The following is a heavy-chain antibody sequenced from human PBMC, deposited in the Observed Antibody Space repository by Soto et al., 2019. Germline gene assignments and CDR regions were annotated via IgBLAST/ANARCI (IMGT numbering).Heavy chain of an antibody. CDR1: GGSTSGYY. D-gene: IGHD1-26*01. V-gene: IGHV4-59*01. J-gene: IGHJ5*02. CDR3: ARHKKWADQGWFDP. Sequence: QVQLQESGPGLVKPSETVSVTCNVSGGSTSGYYWTWIRQSPGKGLEWIGYIHSSGTTTYNPSLKSRVTISIDTSKNQVYLRVTSVTAADTAIYYCARHKKWADQGWFDPWGQGTQVTSPQ. CDR2: IHSSGTT.